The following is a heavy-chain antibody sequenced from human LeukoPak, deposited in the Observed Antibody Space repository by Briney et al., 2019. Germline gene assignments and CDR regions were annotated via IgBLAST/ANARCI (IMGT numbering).Heavy chain of an antibody. CDR3: ARNGFYCLDH. J-gene: IGHJ1*01. V-gene: IGHV4-4*02. D-gene: IGHD5-24*01. Sequence: PSETLFLTCAVSGGSISSSNWWSWVRQPPGKGLEWIGEIYHSGSTNYNPSLKSRVTISVDKSNNQFSLRLTTMTAADTAVYYCARNGFYCLDHWGQGTLVTVSS. CDR2: IYHSGST. CDR1: GGSISSSNW.